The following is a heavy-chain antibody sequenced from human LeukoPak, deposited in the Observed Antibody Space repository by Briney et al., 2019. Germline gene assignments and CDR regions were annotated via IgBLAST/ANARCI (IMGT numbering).Heavy chain of an antibody. CDR1: GGSISGYY. V-gene: IGHV4-34*01. CDR3: AREVAMVRGAVFDY. J-gene: IGHJ4*02. D-gene: IGHD3-10*01. Sequence: KTSETLSLTCAVSGGSISGYYWSWIRHPPRKGLGRIWEINHSGSTKYSPSLKSRVTISVDTSKNQFSLKLSSVTAADTAVYYCAREVAMVRGAVFDYWGQGTLVTVSS. CDR2: INHSGST.